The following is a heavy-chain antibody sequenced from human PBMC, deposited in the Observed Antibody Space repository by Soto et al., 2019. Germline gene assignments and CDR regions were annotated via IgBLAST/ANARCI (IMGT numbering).Heavy chain of an antibody. J-gene: IGHJ4*02. D-gene: IGHD6-13*01. CDR1: GYTFNSYA. V-gene: IGHV1-18*01. Sequence: QVQLVQSGAEVKKPGASVKVSCKASGYTFNSYAISWVRQAPGQGLGWMGWISAYNGNTNYAQMLQGRVTMTTDTYTSTAYMELRSLRSDDTAVYYCARDLAAGTCDYWGQGTLVTVSS. CDR3: ARDLAAGTCDY. CDR2: ISAYNGNT.